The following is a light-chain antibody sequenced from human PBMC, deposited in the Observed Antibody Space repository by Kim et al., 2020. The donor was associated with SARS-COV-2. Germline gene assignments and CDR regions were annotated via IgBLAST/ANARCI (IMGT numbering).Light chain of an antibody. CDR1: SLRRYF. CDR2: DKN. J-gene: IGLJ2*01. CDR3: NSRDTISKHVV. Sequence: ALGQTVRMTCQGASLRRYFASWYQQKPGQAPLLVIYDKNSRPSGIPDRFSGSSSGNTASLTITGAQAEDEADYYCNSRDTISKHVVFGGGTQLTVL. V-gene: IGLV3-19*01.